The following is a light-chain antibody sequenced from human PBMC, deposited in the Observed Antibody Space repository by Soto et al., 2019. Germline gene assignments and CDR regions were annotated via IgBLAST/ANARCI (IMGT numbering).Light chain of an antibody. CDR2: GAS. Sequence: EIVLTQSPGTLSLSPGERATLSCRASQSISSSYLAWYQQKPGQAPRLLIYGASTRATGIPDRFSGSGSGTDFTLTISRXESEDFAVYYCQQYGSSPRTFGQGTKVDIK. CDR3: QQYGSSPRT. CDR1: QSISSSY. J-gene: IGKJ1*01. V-gene: IGKV3-20*01.